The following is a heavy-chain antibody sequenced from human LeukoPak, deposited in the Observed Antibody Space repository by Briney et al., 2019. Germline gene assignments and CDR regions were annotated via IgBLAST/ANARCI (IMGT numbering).Heavy chain of an antibody. D-gene: IGHD5-12*01. Sequence: GGSLRLSCAASGFAFNTYGMSWVRQAPGKGLEWVSAISGNGGTTYYSDSVKGRFTISRDNAKNSLYLQMNSLRAEDTAVFYCARDGTYTDYDPDFDIWGQGTLVTVSS. CDR1: GFAFNTYG. V-gene: IGHV3-23*01. CDR3: ARDGTYTDYDPDFDI. J-gene: IGHJ4*02. CDR2: ISGNGGTT.